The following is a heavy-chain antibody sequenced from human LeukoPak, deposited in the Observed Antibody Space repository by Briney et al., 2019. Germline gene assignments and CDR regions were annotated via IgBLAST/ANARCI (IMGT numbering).Heavy chain of an antibody. CDR3: AREENSSWSPVGY. D-gene: IGHD6-13*01. CDR2: ISYDGSNK. Sequence: GGSLRLSCAASGFTFSSYAMHWVRQAPGKGLEWVAVISYDGSNKYYADSVKGRFTISRDNSKNTLYLQMNSLRAEDTAVYYCAREENSSWSPVGYWGQGTLVTVSS. J-gene: IGHJ4*02. CDR1: GFTFSSYA. V-gene: IGHV3-30*04.